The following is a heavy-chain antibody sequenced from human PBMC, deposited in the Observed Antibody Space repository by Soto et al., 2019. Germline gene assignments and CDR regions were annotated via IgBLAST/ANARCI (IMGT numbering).Heavy chain of an antibody. D-gene: IGHD6-19*01. Sequence: QVQLVESGGGVVQPGRSLRLSCAASGFTFSSYAMHWVRQAPGKGLEWVAVISNDGSNKYYADSVKGRFTISRDNSKNTLYLQMNSLRAEDTAVYYCASCFGSESGAVWQWLVGGAFDIWGQGTMVTVSS. CDR2: ISNDGSNK. CDR1: GFTFSSYA. J-gene: IGHJ3*02. V-gene: IGHV3-30-3*01. CDR3: ASCFGSESGAVWQWLVGGAFDI.